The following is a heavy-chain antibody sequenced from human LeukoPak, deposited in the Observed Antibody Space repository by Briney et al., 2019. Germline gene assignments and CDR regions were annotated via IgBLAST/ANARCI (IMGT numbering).Heavy chain of an antibody. J-gene: IGHJ6*02. CDR2: IYHSGST. Sequence: PSQTLSLTCAVSGGSISSGGYSWSWIRQPPGKGLEWIGYIYHSGSTYYNPSLKSRVTISVDRSKNQFSLKLSSVTAADTAVYYCARDSPGITMVRGAIMDVWAKGPRSPSP. CDR1: GGSISSGGYS. CDR3: ARDSPGITMVRGAIMDV. V-gene: IGHV4-30-2*01. D-gene: IGHD3-10*01.